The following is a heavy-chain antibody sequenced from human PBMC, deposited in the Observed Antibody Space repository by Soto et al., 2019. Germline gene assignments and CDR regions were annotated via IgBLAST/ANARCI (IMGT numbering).Heavy chain of an antibody. V-gene: IGHV3-7*03. D-gene: IGHD6-6*01. Sequence: EVQLVESGGGLVQPGGSLRLSCAASGFIITSYYMSWVRKAPGKGLEWVANIKQDGSKRYYVESVRGRFTISRDNAQNSLYLQMNSLRAEDTAVDYCARDLESYSSSPSFAYGGKGTLVTVSS. CDR2: IKQDGSKR. CDR1: GFIITSYY. J-gene: IGHJ4*02. CDR3: ARDLESYSSSPSFAY.